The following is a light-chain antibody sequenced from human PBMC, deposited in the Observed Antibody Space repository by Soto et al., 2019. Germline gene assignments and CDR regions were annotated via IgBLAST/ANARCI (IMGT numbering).Light chain of an antibody. CDR3: QTYDRSSLYV. CDR2: GDN. J-gene: IGLJ1*01. Sequence: NFMLTQPHSGSESPGKTVTISGTGSSGSVASNFVHWYQRLPGSAPTIVIYGDNQRPSGVPHRFSGSIDSSSNSASLTIPRLKTEDEADYFCQTYDRSSLYVFGTGSKVTVL. V-gene: IGLV6-57*02. CDR1: SGSVASNF.